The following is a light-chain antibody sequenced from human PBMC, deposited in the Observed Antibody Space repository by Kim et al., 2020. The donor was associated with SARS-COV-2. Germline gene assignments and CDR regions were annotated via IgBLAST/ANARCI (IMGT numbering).Light chain of an antibody. CDR3: QQYDNLPYT. J-gene: IGKJ2*01. Sequence: AYVGDRVTITCQASQGLSNYLNLYQQKPGKAPKLLIYDASKLETGVPSRFSGSGSGTDFTFTISSLQPEDIATYYCQQYDNLPYTFGQGTKLEI. CDR1: QGLSNY. CDR2: DAS. V-gene: IGKV1-33*01.